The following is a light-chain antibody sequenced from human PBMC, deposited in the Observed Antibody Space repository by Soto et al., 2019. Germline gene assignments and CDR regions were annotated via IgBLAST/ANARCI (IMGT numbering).Light chain of an antibody. CDR1: RHIRSN. J-gene: IGKJ1*01. V-gene: IGKV3-15*01. CDR2: GAS. Sequence: EIVMTQSPATLSVSPGERAILSCRASRHIRSNLAWDQQKPGQAPRLLIYGASTSATGIHARLSDSGSETEFTLTISSLQSDHFAVAYCQQYNNWPRPFGTGTKVDIK. CDR3: QQYNNWPRP.